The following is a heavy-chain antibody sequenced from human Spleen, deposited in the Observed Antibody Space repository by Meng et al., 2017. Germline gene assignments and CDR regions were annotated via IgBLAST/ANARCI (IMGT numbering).Heavy chain of an antibody. CDR1: GYTFTSYA. V-gene: IGHV7-4-1*02. CDR2: INTNTANP. Sequence: ASVKVSCKASGYTFTSYAMNWVRQAPGQGLEWMGWINTNTANPTYAQDFSGRFVFSLDTSVSTAYLQISSLKAEDTAVYSCARGGYCSGGSCYPAGYWGQGTLVTVSS. J-gene: IGHJ4*02. D-gene: IGHD2-15*01. CDR3: ARGGYCSGGSCYPAGY.